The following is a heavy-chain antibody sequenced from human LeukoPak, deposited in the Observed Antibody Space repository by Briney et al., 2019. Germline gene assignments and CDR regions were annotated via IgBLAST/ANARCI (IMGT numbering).Heavy chain of an antibody. CDR1: GGSINSYY. CDR3: ARGWPSFDY. Sequence: SETLSLTCTVSGGSINSYYWDWIRQPPGKGLEWIGHIYYSGSSNYNPSLKSRVTISVDTSKNQFSLKLSSVTAADTAVYYCARGWPSFDYWGQGTLATVSS. J-gene: IGHJ4*02. CDR2: IYYSGSS. D-gene: IGHD6-13*01. V-gene: IGHV4-59*01.